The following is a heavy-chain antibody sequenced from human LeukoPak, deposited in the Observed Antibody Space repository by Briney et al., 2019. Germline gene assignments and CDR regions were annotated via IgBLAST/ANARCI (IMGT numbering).Heavy chain of an antibody. CDR2: TSGSGGST. V-gene: IGHV3-23*01. D-gene: IGHD2-21*02. CDR3: ARDSGQVTRGFDP. Sequence: PGGSLRLSCAASGFTFSSYAMSWVRQAPGKGLEWVSATSGSGGSTYYADSVKGRFTVSRDNSKNTLYLQMNSLRAEDTAVYYCARDSGQVTRGFDPWGQGTLVTVSS. J-gene: IGHJ5*02. CDR1: GFTFSSYA.